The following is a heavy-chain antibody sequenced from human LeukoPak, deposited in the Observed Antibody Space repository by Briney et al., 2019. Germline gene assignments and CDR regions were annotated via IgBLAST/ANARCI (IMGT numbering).Heavy chain of an antibody. J-gene: IGHJ4*02. CDR1: GGSISSGSYY. Sequence: PSQTLSLTCTVSGGSISSGSYYWRWLRQPAGKGLEWIGRIYTSGSTNYNPSLKSRVTISVDTSKSQFSLKLSSVTAADTAVYYCARGVYSGSYYYFDYWGQGTLVTVSS. CDR3: ARGVYSGSYYYFDY. CDR2: IYTSGST. D-gene: IGHD1-26*01. V-gene: IGHV4-61*02.